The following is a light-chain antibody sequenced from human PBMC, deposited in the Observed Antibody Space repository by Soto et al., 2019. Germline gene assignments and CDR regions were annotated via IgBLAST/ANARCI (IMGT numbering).Light chain of an antibody. V-gene: IGLV8-61*01. CDR1: SGSVSTRHY. CDR3: VVCLGSGISV. CDR2: STN. Sequence: QTVVTQESSFSVSPGGTVTLTCALSSGSVSTRHYPSWYQQTPGQAPRTLIYSTNIRSSGVPARFSGSILGNKAALTITGALAYDESAYYCVVCLGSGISVFGGGTKLTVL. J-gene: IGLJ2*01.